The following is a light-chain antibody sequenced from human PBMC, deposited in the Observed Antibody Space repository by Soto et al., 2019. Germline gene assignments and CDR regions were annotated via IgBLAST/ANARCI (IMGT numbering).Light chain of an antibody. CDR3: QQYNKWPLT. CDR2: GVS. CDR1: QSVSSN. J-gene: IGKJ4*01. V-gene: IGKV3-15*01. Sequence: EIVMTQSPATLSVSPGERATLSCRASQSVSSNLAWYQQKPGQAPRLLIYGVSTRATGIPVRFSGSGSGTEFSLTISSLQSEDFAVYYCQQYNKWPLTCGGGTEVEI.